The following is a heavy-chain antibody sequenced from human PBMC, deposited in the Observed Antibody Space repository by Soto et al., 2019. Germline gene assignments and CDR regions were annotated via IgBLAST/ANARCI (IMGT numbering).Heavy chain of an antibody. CDR1: GFTFNNYY. CDR2: INQDGSAK. D-gene: IGHD2-15*01. V-gene: IGHV3-7*05. Sequence: EVQLVESGGGLVQPGGSLRLSCAASGFTFNNYYMVWVRQAPGRGLEWVANINQDGSAKYYVDSVKGRFTXSRDXAKXXLXLQINSLRAEDTATYYCGRGFGGTHWGQGSLVTVSS. J-gene: IGHJ4*02. CDR3: GRGFGGTH.